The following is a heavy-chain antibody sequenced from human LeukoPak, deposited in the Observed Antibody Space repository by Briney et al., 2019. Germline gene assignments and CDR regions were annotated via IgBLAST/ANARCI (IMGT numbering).Heavy chain of an antibody. J-gene: IGHJ4*02. CDR1: GFNLTDYW. D-gene: IGHD1-26*01. CDR2: VKQDGSGE. V-gene: IGHV3-7*01. CDR3: ARDGYSGSYFDY. Sequence: GGSLRLSCAASGFNLTDYWMSWVRQAPGKGLEWVANVKQDGSGEYYVDSVKGRFTISRDNAKNSVYLQMNSLRAEDTAVYYCARDGYSGSYFDYWGQGTLVTVSS.